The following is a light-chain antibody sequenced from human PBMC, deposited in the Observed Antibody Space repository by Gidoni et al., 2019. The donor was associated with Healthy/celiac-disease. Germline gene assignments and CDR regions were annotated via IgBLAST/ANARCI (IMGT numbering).Light chain of an antibody. CDR3: CSYAGSSTWV. CDR1: SSDVGSYNL. J-gene: IGLJ3*02. CDR2: EGS. Sequence: QSALTQPASVSGSPGQSITISCTGTSSDVGSYNLVCWYQQHPGKAPKLMIYEGSKRHSGVSNRFSGSKSGNTASLTISGLQAEDEADYYCCSYAGSSTWVFGGGTKLTVL. V-gene: IGLV2-23*01.